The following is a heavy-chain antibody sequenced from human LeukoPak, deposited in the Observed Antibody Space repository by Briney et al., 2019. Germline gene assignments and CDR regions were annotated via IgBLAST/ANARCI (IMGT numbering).Heavy chain of an antibody. V-gene: IGHV3-9*01. CDR2: ISWNSGSI. Sequence: PGGSLRLSCAASGFTFSSYGMHWVRQAPGKGLEWVSGISWNSGSIGYADSVKGRFTISRDNAKNSLYLQMNSLRAEDTALYYCAKDYYDILTGSPMAFDIWGQGTMVTVSS. D-gene: IGHD3-9*01. J-gene: IGHJ3*02. CDR3: AKDYYDILTGSPMAFDI. CDR1: GFTFSSYG.